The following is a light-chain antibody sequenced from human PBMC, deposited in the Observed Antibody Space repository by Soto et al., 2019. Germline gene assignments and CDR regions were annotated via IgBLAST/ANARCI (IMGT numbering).Light chain of an antibody. V-gene: IGKV3-20*01. CDR1: QSVSSSY. CDR2: GAS. J-gene: IGKJ1*01. Sequence: DIELTQSPVTLSLSLGERATLSCRASQSVSSSYLAWYQQKPGQAPRLLIYGASSRATGILDRFSGSGSGTDFTLTISRLEPEDFAVYYCQQYGSSPRTFGQGTKVDIK. CDR3: QQYGSSPRT.